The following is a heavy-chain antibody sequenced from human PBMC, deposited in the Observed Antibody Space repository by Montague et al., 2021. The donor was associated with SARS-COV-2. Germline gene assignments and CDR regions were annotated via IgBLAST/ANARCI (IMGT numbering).Heavy chain of an antibody. D-gene: IGHD3-10*01. CDR3: ARHYYGSGSYYSGEFDY. CDR2: IYYSGST. CDR1: GGSISSSSYY. J-gene: IGHJ4*02. Sequence: SETLSLTCTVSGGSISSSSYYWGWIRQPPGKGLEWIGSIYYSGSTYYNPSLKSRVTISVDTSKNQLSLKLSSVTAADTAVYYCARHYYGSGSYYSGEFDYWGQGTLVTVSS. V-gene: IGHV4-39*01.